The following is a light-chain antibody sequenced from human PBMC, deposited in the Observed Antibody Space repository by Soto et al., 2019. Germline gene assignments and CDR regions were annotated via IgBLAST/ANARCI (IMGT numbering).Light chain of an antibody. CDR2: GTS. J-gene: IGKJ4*01. Sequence: EIVLTQSPGTLALSPGETATLSCRTSQSVDTKYLAWYQQKPGQAPRLLIYGTSRRAPASPDRISGSGSGTDFTLTISRLEPEDFAVYYCHQYGASPLTFGGGTKVEIK. CDR3: HQYGASPLT. CDR1: QSVDTKY. V-gene: IGKV3-20*01.